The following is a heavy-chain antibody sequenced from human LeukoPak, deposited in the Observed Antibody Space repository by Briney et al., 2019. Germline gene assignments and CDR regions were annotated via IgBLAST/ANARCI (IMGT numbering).Heavy chain of an antibody. CDR2: IYYSGST. V-gene: IGHV4-30-4*01. CDR1: GGSISSGDYY. Sequence: PSETLSLTCTVSGGSISSGDYYWSWIRQPPGTGLEWIGYIYYSGSTYYNPSLKSRVTISVDTSKNQLSLKLSSVTAADTAVYYCARYSGSYPGFDYWGQGTLVTVSS. J-gene: IGHJ4*02. D-gene: IGHD1-26*01. CDR3: ARYSGSYPGFDY.